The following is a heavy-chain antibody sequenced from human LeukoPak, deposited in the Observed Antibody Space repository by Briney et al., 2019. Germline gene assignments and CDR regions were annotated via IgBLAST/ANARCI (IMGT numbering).Heavy chain of an antibody. Sequence: GGSLRLSCAASGFTFSSYSMNWVRQAPGKGLEWVSSISSSSSYIYYADSVKGRFTISRDNAKNSLYLQMNSLRAEDTAVYYCARDLPITFGGVIVWGQGTLVTVSS. CDR3: ARDLPITFGGVIV. CDR2: ISSSSSYI. J-gene: IGHJ4*02. D-gene: IGHD3-16*02. V-gene: IGHV3-21*01. CDR1: GFTFSSYS.